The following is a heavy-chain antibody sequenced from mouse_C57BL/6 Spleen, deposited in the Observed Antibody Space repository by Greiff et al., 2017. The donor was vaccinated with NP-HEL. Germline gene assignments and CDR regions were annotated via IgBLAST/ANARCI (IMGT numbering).Heavy chain of an antibody. CDR1: GYTFTDYY. Sequence: QVQLQQSGAELVRPGASVKLSCKASGYTFTDYYINWVKQRPGQGLEWIARIYPGSGNTYYNEKFKGKATLTAEKSSSTAYMQLSSLTSEDSAVYFCASRGYDEAWFAYWGQGTLVTVSA. V-gene: IGHV1-76*01. D-gene: IGHD2-2*01. CDR3: ASRGYDEAWFAY. J-gene: IGHJ3*01. CDR2: IYPGSGNT.